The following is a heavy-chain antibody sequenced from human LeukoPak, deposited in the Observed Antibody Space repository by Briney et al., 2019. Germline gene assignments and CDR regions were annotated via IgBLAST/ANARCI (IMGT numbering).Heavy chain of an antibody. CDR2: IIPIFGTT. D-gene: IGHD5-18*01. CDR3: ARDRGYSYAKKSSEYYYIDV. CDR1: RGTFSSYA. J-gene: IGHJ6*03. Sequence: SVKVSCKASRGTFSSYAISWVRQAPGQGLEWKGGIIPIFGTTTYAQKLQGRVRITADESTSTAYMELSSLRSEDTAVYYCARDRGYSYAKKSSEYYYIDVWGKGTTVTMSS. V-gene: IGHV1-69*13.